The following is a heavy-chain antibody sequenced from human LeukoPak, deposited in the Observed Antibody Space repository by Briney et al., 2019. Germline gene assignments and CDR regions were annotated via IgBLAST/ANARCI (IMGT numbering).Heavy chain of an antibody. V-gene: IGHV4-34*01. CDR2: INHSGST. CDR1: GGSFSGYY. Sequence: SETLSLTCAVYGGSFSGYYWSWIRQPPGKRLEWIGEINHSGSTNYNPSLKSRVTISVDTSNNQFSLKLSSVTAADTAVYYCARGRSQYYYDSSGYSLLFYYWGQGTLVTVSS. D-gene: IGHD3-22*01. J-gene: IGHJ4*02. CDR3: ARGRSQYYYDSSGYSLLFYY.